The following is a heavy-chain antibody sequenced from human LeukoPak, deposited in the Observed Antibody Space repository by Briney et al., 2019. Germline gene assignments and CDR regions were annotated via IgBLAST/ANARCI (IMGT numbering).Heavy chain of an antibody. CDR2: IYTSGST. Sequence: PSETLSLTCTVSAGSISSYFWSWIRQPAGKGLEWIGHIYTSGSTNYNPSFKGRVTMSVDTSKNQFSLKLSSVTAADTAVYYCARSTPYDYVWGSYRPDDAFDIWGQGTMVTVSS. CDR3: ARSTPYDYVWGSYRPDDAFDI. V-gene: IGHV4-4*07. D-gene: IGHD3-16*02. J-gene: IGHJ3*02. CDR1: AGSISSYF.